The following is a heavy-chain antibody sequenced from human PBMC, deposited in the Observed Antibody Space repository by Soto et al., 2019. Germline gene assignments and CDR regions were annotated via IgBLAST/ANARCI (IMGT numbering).Heavy chain of an antibody. J-gene: IGHJ5*02. CDR1: GGTFSSYT. CDR3: ARPTPFNAFGELIS. V-gene: IGHV1-69*02. D-gene: IGHD3-10*01. Sequence: QVQLVQSGAEVKKPGSSVKVSCKASGGTFSSYTISWVRQAPGQGLEWMGRIIPILGIANYAQKFRGRVTITADKSTSTAYMELSSLRSEDTAVYYCARPTPFNAFGELISWGQGTLVTVSS. CDR2: IIPILGIA.